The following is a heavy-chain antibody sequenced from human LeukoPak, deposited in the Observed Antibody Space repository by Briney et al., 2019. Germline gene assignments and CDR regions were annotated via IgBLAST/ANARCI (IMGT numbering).Heavy chain of an antibody. D-gene: IGHD2-21*02. Sequence: GGSLRLSCAASGFTFSSYAMHWVRQAPGKGLEYVSAISSNGGSTYYANSVKGRFTISRDNAKNTLYLQMNSLRAEDTAVYYCAREGYCGGDCYYFDYWGQGTLVTVSS. CDR3: AREGYCGGDCYYFDY. J-gene: IGHJ4*02. CDR2: ISSNGGST. V-gene: IGHV3-64*01. CDR1: GFTFSSYA.